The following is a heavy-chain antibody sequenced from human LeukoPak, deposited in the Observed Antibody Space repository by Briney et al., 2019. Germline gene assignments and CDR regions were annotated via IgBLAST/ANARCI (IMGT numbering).Heavy chain of an antibody. CDR1: VYPFTDQF. CDR2: INPNSGDT. D-gene: IGHD2-21*01. CDR3: ARGDLLVDY. J-gene: IGHJ4*02. Sequence: ASVSVSCTASVYPFTDQFINWVRQAPGRGLEWMGWINPNSGDTNYEQRFQGRVTMTRDTSISTAYMDLTRLASDDTAVYYCARGDLLVDYWGQGTLVSVSS. V-gene: IGHV1-2*02.